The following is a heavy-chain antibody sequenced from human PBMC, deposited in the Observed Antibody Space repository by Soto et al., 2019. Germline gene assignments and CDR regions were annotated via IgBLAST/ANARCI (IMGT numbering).Heavy chain of an antibody. CDR3: AARDGRWLPYCSDF. CDR1: VVKLSNYD. CDR2: ITGRGESS. V-gene: IGHV3-23*01. Sequence: GSLRVSCTGSVVKLSNYDMTWVREAPGKGLQWISTITGRGESSYYAESVKGRFTISRDNSRNTLYLQMSSLRADDTGIYYCAARDGRWLPYCSDFWGPGALVTVS. D-gene: IGHD6-19*01. J-gene: IGHJ4*02.